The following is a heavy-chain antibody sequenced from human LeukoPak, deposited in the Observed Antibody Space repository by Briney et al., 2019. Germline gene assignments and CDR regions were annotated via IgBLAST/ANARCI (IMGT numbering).Heavy chain of an antibody. D-gene: IGHD6-19*01. CDR1: GFTFNNYG. J-gene: IGHJ4*02. Sequence: TGGSLRLSCAASGFTFNNYGMHWVRQAPGKGLEWVAVISFEGSDKSYADSVKGRFTISRDNSKNTLYLQMNSLRAEDTAVYYCATNHREAVAGYFSHWGQGTLVTVSS. V-gene: IGHV3-30*03. CDR2: ISFEGSDK. CDR3: ATNHREAVAGYFSH.